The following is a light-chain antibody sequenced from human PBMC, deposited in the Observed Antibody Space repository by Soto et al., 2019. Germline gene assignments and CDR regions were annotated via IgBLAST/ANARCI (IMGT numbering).Light chain of an antibody. CDR1: QSVSSN. Sequence: EIVMTQSPATLSVSPGERATLSCRASQSVSSNLAWYQQKPGQAPRLLIYGASRRATGIPDRFSGSGSGSDFTLTISRLEPEDFAVYHCQQYGTFGQGTRLEIK. CDR2: GAS. V-gene: IGKV3-20*01. CDR3: QQYGT. J-gene: IGKJ5*01.